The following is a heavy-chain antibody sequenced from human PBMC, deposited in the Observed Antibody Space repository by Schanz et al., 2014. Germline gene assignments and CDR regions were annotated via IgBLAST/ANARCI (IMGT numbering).Heavy chain of an antibody. CDR2: ISSSSSTI. V-gene: IGHV3-48*01. CDR3: VSVYDSSGYVSFNY. Sequence: EVQLLESGGGLVQPGGSLRLSCLASGFAFSSYGMNWLRQAPGKGLEWISYISSSSSTIYHADSVKGRFTISRDNAKNSLYLQMNSLRAEDTAVYYCVSVYDSSGYVSFNYWGQGTLVTVSS. J-gene: IGHJ4*02. D-gene: IGHD3-22*01. CDR1: GFAFSSYG.